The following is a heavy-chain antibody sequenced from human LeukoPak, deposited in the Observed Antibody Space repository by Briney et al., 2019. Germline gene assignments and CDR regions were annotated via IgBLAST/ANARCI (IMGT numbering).Heavy chain of an antibody. CDR1: GYTFTSYD. J-gene: IGHJ4*02. CDR3: ARGPDYYDSSGYRDY. V-gene: IGHV1-8*01. D-gene: IGHD3-22*01. Sequence: ASVKVSCKASGYTFTSYDINWVRQATGHGLEWMGWMNPNSGNTGYAQKFQGRVTMTRNTSISTAYMELSSLRSEDTAVYYCARGPDYYDSSGYRDYWGQGTLVTVSS. CDR2: MNPNSGNT.